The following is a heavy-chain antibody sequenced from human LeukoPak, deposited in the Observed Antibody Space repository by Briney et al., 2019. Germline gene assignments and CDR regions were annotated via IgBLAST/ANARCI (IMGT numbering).Heavy chain of an antibody. Sequence: ASVKVSCKASGYTFTSYGISWVRQAPGQGLEWLAWISPYNGNTKYAQKFQGRVTMTTDTSTSTAYMELRSPTSDDTAVYYCAREESIGRYQFLHDSWGQGTLVTVSS. CDR2: ISPYNGNT. V-gene: IGHV1-18*01. CDR3: AREESIGRYQFLHDS. D-gene: IGHD1-26*01. J-gene: IGHJ4*02. CDR1: GYTFTSYG.